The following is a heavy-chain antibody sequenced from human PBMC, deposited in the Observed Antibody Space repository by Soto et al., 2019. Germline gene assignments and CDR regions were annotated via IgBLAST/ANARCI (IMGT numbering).Heavy chain of an antibody. CDR2: IYYSGST. D-gene: IGHD3-9*01. CDR1: GGSISSYY. CDR3: ARQYYDILTGYYLNDY. V-gene: IGHV4-59*08. Sequence: PSETLSLTCTVSGGSISSYYWSWIRQPPGKGLEWIGYIYYSGSTNYNPSLKSRVTISVDTSKNQFSLKLSSVTAADTAVYYCARQYYDILTGYYLNDYWGQGTLVTVSS. J-gene: IGHJ4*02.